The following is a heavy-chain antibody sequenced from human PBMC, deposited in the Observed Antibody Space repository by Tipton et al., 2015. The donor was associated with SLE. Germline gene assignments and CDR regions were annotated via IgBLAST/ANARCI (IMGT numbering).Heavy chain of an antibody. D-gene: IGHD3-16*01. Sequence: TLSLTCTVSGASIISRSYYWGWIRQPPGKGLEWIGTIYYSGNTDYSPSLASRVTISGDTSKNQFSLKLTSMAAPDTAVYYCASFMTTFGGVPFFDYWGQGIRVAVSS. V-gene: IGHV4-39*01. CDR3: ASFMTTFGGVPFFDY. J-gene: IGHJ4*02. CDR1: GASIISRSYY. CDR2: IYYSGNT.